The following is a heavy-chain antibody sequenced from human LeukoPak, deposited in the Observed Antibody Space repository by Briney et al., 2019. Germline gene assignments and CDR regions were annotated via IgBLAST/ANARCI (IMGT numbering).Heavy chain of an antibody. Sequence: GGSLRLSCAASGFTFSSYGMHWVRQAPGKGLVWVSRINSDGSITNYADSVKGRFTISRDNAKNTLYLQLNSLRAEDTAVYYCARVYGDYRTWDYWGQGTLVTVSS. CDR2: INSDGSIT. CDR3: ARVYGDYRTWDY. D-gene: IGHD4-17*01. J-gene: IGHJ4*02. CDR1: GFTFSSYG. V-gene: IGHV3-74*01.